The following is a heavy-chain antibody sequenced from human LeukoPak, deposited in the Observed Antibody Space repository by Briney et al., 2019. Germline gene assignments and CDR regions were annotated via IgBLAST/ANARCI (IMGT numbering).Heavy chain of an antibody. CDR3: AREDWSGYSYYYGMDV. CDR2: IKQDGSEK. D-gene: IGHD3-3*01. V-gene: IGHV3-7*01. J-gene: IGHJ6*02. Sequence: ETLSLTCTVSGGSISSYYWSWIRQPPGKGLEWVANIKQDGSEKYYVDSVKGRFTISRDNAKNSLYLQMNSLRAEDTAVYYCAREDWSGYSYYYGMDVWGQGTTVTVSS. CDR1: GGSISSYY.